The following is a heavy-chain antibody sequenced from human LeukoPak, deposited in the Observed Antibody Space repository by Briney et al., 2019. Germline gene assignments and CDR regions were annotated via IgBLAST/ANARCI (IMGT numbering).Heavy chain of an antibody. CDR3: ARALRGQWLG. J-gene: IGHJ4*02. CDR1: GFTFSSYA. CDR2: IKQDGSEK. D-gene: IGHD6-19*01. V-gene: IGHV3-7*01. Sequence: QPGGSLRLSCAASGFTFSSYAMNWVRQAPGKGLEWVANIKQDGSEKYYVDSVKGRFTISRDNAKNSLYLQMNSLRAEDTAVYYCARALRGQWLGWGQGTLVTVSS.